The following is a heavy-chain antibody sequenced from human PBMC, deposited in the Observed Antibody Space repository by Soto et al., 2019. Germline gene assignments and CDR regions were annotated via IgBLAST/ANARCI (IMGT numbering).Heavy chain of an antibody. J-gene: IGHJ4*02. CDR2: IYHSGST. CDR1: GGSISSSYW. Sequence: QVQLQESGPGLVKPSETLSLTCAVSGGSISSSYWWSWVRQSPGKGLEWIGEIYHSGSTNYNPSRKSRVTMSVDKSKNQFSLSLSSVTAADTAVYYCARTQTYYFDYWGQGILVTVSS. CDR3: ARTQTYYFDY. V-gene: IGHV4-4*02.